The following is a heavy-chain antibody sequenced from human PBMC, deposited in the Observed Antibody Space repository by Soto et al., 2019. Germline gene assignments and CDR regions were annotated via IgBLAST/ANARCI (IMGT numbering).Heavy chain of an antibody. CDR2: IYPGDSDT. Sequence: PGESLKISCKVSGYSFTSYWIGWVRQMPGKVLEWMGIIYPGDSDTRYSPSFQGQVTISADKSISTAYLQWSSLKASDTAMYYCARSPPNFYGDYELFEYWGQGTLVSVSS. CDR3: ARSPPNFYGDYELFEY. V-gene: IGHV5-51*01. J-gene: IGHJ4*02. CDR1: GYSFTSYW. D-gene: IGHD4-17*01.